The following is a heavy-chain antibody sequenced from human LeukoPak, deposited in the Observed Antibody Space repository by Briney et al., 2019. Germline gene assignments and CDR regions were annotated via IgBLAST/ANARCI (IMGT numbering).Heavy chain of an antibody. CDR1: GGSFSGYY. J-gene: IGHJ3*02. Sequence: SETLSLTCAAYGGSFSGYYWSWIRQPPGKGLEWIGEINHSGSTNYNPSLKSRVTISVDTSKNQFSLKLSSVTAADTAVYYCASLWPYQLSAFDIWGQGTMVIVSS. CDR3: ASLWPYQLSAFDI. CDR2: INHSGST. V-gene: IGHV4-34*01. D-gene: IGHD2-2*01.